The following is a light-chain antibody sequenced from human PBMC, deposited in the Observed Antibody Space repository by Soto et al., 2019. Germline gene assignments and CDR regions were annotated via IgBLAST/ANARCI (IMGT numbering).Light chain of an antibody. V-gene: IGKV1-39*01. Sequence: QVNKSQSSFSTSLEARAPLTVQPSQDISNYLNWYQQKLGKAPKLLIYDASTLQSGVPSRFSGSGSGTDYTLTISSLQPEDFATYYCQQSYRTPTFGQGTGLEI. CDR3: QQSYRTPT. CDR2: DAS. CDR1: QDISNY. J-gene: IGKJ5*01.